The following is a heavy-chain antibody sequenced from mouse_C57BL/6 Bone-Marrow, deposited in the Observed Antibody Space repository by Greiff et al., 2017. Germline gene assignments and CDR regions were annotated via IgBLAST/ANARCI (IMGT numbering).Heavy chain of an antibody. J-gene: IGHJ4*01. CDR2: ISSGSSTI. CDR1: GFTFSDYG. Sequence: DVMLVESGGGLVKPGGSLKLSCAASGFTFSDYGMHWVRQAPEKGLEWVAYISSGSSTIYYADTVKGRFTISRDNAKNTLFLQMTSLRSEDTAMYYGATNYYGSSYDAMDYGGQGTSVTVSS. V-gene: IGHV5-17*01. D-gene: IGHD1-1*01. CDR3: ATNYYGSSYDAMDY.